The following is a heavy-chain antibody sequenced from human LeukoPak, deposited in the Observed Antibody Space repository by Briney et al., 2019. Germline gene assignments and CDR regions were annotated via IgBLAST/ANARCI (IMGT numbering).Heavy chain of an antibody. D-gene: IGHD1-26*01. CDR1: GGSVSSGSYY. CDR2: IYYSGST. CDR3: ARQTMGYSGRPFDY. V-gene: IGHV4-61*01. Sequence: SETLSLTCTVSGGSVSSGSYYWSWIRQPPGKGLEWIGYIYYSGSTNYNPSLKSRVTISVDTSKNQFSLKLSSVTAAGTAVYYCARQTMGYSGRPFDYWGQGTLVTVSS. J-gene: IGHJ4*02.